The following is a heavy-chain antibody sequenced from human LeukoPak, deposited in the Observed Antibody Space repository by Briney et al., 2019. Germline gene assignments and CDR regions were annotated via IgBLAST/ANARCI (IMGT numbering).Heavy chain of an antibody. D-gene: IGHD6-13*01. CDR3: ATRELVQDYYYMDV. CDR2: IIPIFGTA. Sequence: SVKVSCKASEGTFSSYAISWVRQAPGQGLEWMGRIIPIFGTANYAQKFQGRVTITTDESTSTAYMELSSLRSEDTAVYYCATRELVQDYYYMDVWGKGTTVTVSS. V-gene: IGHV1-69*05. CDR1: EGTFSSYA. J-gene: IGHJ6*03.